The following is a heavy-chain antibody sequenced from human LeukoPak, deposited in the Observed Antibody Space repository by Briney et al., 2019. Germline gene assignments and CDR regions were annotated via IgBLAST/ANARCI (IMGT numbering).Heavy chain of an antibody. J-gene: IGHJ3*02. Sequence: WASVKVSCKASGYTFTSYAMNWVRQAPGQGLEWMGWINTNTGNPTYAQGFTGRFVFSLDTSVSTAYVQISSLKAEDTAVYYCARYQQWPGRGAFDIWGQGAMVTVSS. CDR3: ARYQQWPGRGAFDI. CDR1: GYTFTSYA. V-gene: IGHV7-4-1*02. D-gene: IGHD6-19*01. CDR2: INTNTGNP.